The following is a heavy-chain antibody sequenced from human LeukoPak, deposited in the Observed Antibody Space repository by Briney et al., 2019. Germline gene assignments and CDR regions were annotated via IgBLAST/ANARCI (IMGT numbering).Heavy chain of an antibody. CDR1: GYTFTSYA. CDR3: ARGRNDFFDP. J-gene: IGHJ5*02. V-gene: IGHV1-8*02. Sequence: ASVKVSCKASGYTFTSYAISWVRQAPGQGLEWMGWMNPNSGNIGYAQKFQGRVTMTRNTSISTAYMELSSLRSEDTAVYYCARGRNDFFDPWGQGTLVTVSS. D-gene: IGHD1-1*01. CDR2: MNPNSGNI.